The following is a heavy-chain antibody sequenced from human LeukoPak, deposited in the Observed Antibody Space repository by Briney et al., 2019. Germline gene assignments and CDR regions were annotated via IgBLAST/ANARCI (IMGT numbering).Heavy chain of an antibody. Sequence: GGSPRLSCAASGFTFSDYYMSWIRQAPGKGLEWVSYISSSGSIIYYADSVKGRFTISRDNAKNSLYLQMNSLRAEDTAVYYCARDLKRGSYGLFYAFDIWGQGTMVTVSS. J-gene: IGHJ3*02. CDR2: ISSSGSII. CDR1: GFTFSDYY. CDR3: ARDLKRGSYGLFYAFDI. D-gene: IGHD1-26*01. V-gene: IGHV3-11*01.